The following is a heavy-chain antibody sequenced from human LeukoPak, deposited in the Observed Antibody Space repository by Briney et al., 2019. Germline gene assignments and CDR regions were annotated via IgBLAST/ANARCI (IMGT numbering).Heavy chain of an antibody. D-gene: IGHD3-22*01. V-gene: IGHV3-23*01. J-gene: IGHJ4*02. CDR1: GFTFSSYA. CDR3: AKTRVVSGYSYYFDY. CDR2: ISGSGGST. Sequence: PGGSLRLSCAAPGFTFSSYAMSWVRQAPGKGLEWVPAISGSGGSTYYADSVKGRFTISRDNSKNTLYLQMNSLRAEDTAVYYCAKTRVVSGYSYYFDYWGQGTLVTVSS.